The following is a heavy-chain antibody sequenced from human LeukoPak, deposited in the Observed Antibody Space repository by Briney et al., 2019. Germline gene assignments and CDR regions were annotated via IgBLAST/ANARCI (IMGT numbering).Heavy chain of an antibody. Sequence: ASVKVSCKASGYTFTNYGVTWVRQAPGQGLEWMGWISSNNGNTNFAQKFQGRVTMTTDTSTSTAYMELRSLRSDDTAVYYCARDFRIAAAGLGYWGQGTLVTDSS. CDR1: GYTFTNYG. CDR2: ISSNNGNT. CDR3: ARDFRIAAAGLGY. D-gene: IGHD6-13*01. J-gene: IGHJ4*02. V-gene: IGHV1-18*01.